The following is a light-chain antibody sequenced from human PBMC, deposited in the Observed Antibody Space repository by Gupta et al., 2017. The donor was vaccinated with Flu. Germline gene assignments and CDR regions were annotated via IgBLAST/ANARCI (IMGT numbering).Light chain of an antibody. CDR2: NDL. Sequence: QSVLTQPPSVSAASGQSVAISCSGSDSNVGSNFVSWYQHLPGTAPRLLIFNDLQRPTGIPDRFSGSKSGTSAALDITGLQTVDEAIYYCASWDSGLSAWLFGGGTMLTVL. CDR3: ASWDSGLSAWL. J-gene: IGLJ2*01. V-gene: IGLV1-51*01. CDR1: DSNVGSNF.